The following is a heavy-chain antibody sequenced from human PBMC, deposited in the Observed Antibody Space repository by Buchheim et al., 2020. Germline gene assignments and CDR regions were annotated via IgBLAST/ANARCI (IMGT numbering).Heavy chain of an antibody. D-gene: IGHD6-6*01. V-gene: IGHV3-7*01. J-gene: IGHJ4*02. CDR3: ARRYTSSSGLFH. CDR1: GFTFSNYW. CDR2: IKQDGSEK. Sequence: EVQLVESGGGLVQPGGSLRLSCAASGFTFSNYWMSWVRQAPEKGLEWVANIKQDGSEKYYVVSVKGRFTLSRDNAENSLYLKMNSLRAEETAIYYCARRYTSSSGLFHWGQGTL.